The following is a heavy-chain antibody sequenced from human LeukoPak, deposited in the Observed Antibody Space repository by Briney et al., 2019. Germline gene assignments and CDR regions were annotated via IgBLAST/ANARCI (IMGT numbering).Heavy chain of an antibody. J-gene: IGHJ4*02. Sequence: PGGSLRFSGAASGFPFSTYAMGWVRQAPGKGLEWVSAISFSGGSTYYADSVKGQFTISRDNSKNTLYLQMNSLRAEDTAVYYCATNGGNNPFDCWGQGTLVTVSS. V-gene: IGHV3-23*01. CDR2: ISFSGGST. D-gene: IGHD4-23*01. CDR1: GFPFSTYA. CDR3: ATNGGNNPFDC.